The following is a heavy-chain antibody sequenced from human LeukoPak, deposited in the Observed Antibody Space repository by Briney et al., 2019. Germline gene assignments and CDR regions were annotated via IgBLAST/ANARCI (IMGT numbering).Heavy chain of an antibody. CDR3: AKDRLITVEGNWFDP. V-gene: IGHV3-23*01. D-gene: IGHD3-22*01. Sequence: GGSLRLSCAASGFTFSSYAMSWVRQAPGKGLEWVSAISGSGGSTYYADSVKGRFTISRDNSKNTLYPQMNSLRAEDTAVYYCAKDRLITVEGNWFDPWGQGTLVTVSS. J-gene: IGHJ5*02. CDR2: ISGSGGST. CDR1: GFTFSSYA.